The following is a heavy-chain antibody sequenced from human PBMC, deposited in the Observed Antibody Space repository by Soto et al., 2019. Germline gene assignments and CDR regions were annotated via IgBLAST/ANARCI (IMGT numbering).Heavy chain of an antibody. J-gene: IGHJ4*02. Sequence: GASVKVSCKASGYTYTGYYMHWVRQAPGQGLEWMGWINPNSGGTNYAQKFQGWVTMTRDTSISTAYMELSRLRSDDTAVYYCARVFSHYYGSGSKGVYFDYWGQGTLVTSPQ. CDR1: GYTYTGYY. CDR2: INPNSGGT. CDR3: ARVFSHYYGSGSKGVYFDY. D-gene: IGHD3-10*01. V-gene: IGHV1-2*04.